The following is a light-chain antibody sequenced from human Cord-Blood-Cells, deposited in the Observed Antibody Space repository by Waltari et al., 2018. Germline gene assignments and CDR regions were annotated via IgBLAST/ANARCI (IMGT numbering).Light chain of an antibody. V-gene: IGKV1-39*01. J-gene: IGKJ3*01. CDR3: QQSYSTPLFT. CDR2: AAS. CDR1: QRISSY. Sequence: DIQMTQSPSSLSASVGDRVTITCRASQRISSYLNWYQQKPGKAPELLIYAASSLQSGVPSRCSGSGSGTDCTRTISSVQPEDFATDYCQQSYSTPLFTVGPGTKVDSK.